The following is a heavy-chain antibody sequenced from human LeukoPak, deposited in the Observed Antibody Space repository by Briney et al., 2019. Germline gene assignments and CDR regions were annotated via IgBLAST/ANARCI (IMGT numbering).Heavy chain of an antibody. D-gene: IGHD3-16*02. CDR3: ARFWGSYRASDY. Sequence: ASVKVSCKATGYTFTSYYMHWGRQAPGQGLEWMGIINPSGGSTSYAQKFQGRVTMTRDTSTSTVYMELSSLRSEDTAVYYCARFWGSYRASDYWGQGTLVTVSS. CDR2: INPSGGST. V-gene: IGHV1-46*01. J-gene: IGHJ4*02. CDR1: GYTFTSYY.